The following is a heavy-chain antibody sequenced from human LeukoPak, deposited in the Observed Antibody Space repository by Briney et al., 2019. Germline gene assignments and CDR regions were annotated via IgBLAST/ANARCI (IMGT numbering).Heavy chain of an antibody. CDR1: GGPFSSYS. CDR3: ASSPRRGLILTGYYGNYFDY. J-gene: IGHJ4*02. D-gene: IGHD3-9*01. Sequence: SWGSLRLSCAASGGPFSSYSWSWLRQPPGKGLEWVAAISGSGGSTYYADSVKGRFTISRDNSKNTLYLQMNSLRAEDTAVYYCASSPRRGLILTGYYGNYFDYWGQGTLVTVSS. V-gene: IGHV3-23*01. CDR2: ISGSGGST.